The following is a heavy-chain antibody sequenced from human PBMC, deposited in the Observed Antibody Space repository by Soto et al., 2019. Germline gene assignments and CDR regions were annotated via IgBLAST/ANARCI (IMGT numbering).Heavy chain of an antibody. V-gene: IGHV4-39*07. Sequence: PSETLSLTCTVSGDSISTNSYSWGWIRQPPGQGLEWIGLFYYSGSTHYNPSLKSRLTISLDTSKNQFSLKLTSVTAADTAVYYCARDLQYSRLFYGMDVWGRGTTVTVSS. CDR1: GDSISTNSYS. D-gene: IGHD6-13*01. CDR3: ARDLQYSRLFYGMDV. J-gene: IGHJ6*02. CDR2: FYYSGST.